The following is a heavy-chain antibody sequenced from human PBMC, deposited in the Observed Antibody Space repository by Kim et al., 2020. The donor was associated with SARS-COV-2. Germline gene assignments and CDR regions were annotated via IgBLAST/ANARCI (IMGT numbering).Heavy chain of an antibody. J-gene: IGHJ4*02. CDR3: ARGGAAAHDY. Sequence: SKKYYAASVEARFTTSRDSTRNTVYLQMGCLRAKDTAVYDCARGGAAAHDYWGQGTLVTVSS. CDR2: SKK. V-gene: IGHV3-33*01. D-gene: IGHD6-13*01.